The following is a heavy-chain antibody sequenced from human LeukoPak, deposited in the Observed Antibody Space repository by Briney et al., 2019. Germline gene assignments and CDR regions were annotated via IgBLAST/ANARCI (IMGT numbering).Heavy chain of an antibody. V-gene: IGHV3-48*01. D-gene: IGHD6-19*01. J-gene: IGHJ4*02. CDR1: GFTFSPYS. CDR2: INAHRTT. Sequence: GGSLRLSCATSGFTFSPYSFNWVRQAPGKGLEWISYINAHRTTYYSESVEGRSTISRDNAKNSAYLQLNSLRVEDTAMYYCARSVEGSFDYWGQGTLVTVSS. CDR3: ARSVEGSFDY.